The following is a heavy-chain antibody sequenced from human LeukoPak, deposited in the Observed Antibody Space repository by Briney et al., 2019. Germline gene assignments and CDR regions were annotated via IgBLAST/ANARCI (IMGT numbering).Heavy chain of an antibody. CDR2: ISTSGGST. J-gene: IGHJ4*02. Sequence: PGGSLRLSCAASGYTFSSHAMGWVRQAPGKGLEWVSAISTSGGSTYYADSVKGRFTISRDNSRNTLHLQMNSLRAEDTAIYYCALRGGQPDPFDYWGQGTLVTVSP. CDR1: GYTFSSHA. D-gene: IGHD3-10*01. V-gene: IGHV3-23*01. CDR3: ALRGGQPDPFDY.